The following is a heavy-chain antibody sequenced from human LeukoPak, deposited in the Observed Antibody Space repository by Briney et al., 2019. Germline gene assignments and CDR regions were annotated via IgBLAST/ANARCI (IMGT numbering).Heavy chain of an antibody. CDR2: IGIDSGNT. D-gene: IGHD5-24*01. CDR1: EFKSGDYS. J-gene: IGHJ4*02. Sequence: GTLRCWCAASEFKSGDYSMSRISKAQGKGLEWISYIGIDSGNTNYADSVKGRFTISGDKAKNSLYLQMNSLRVEDTAVYYCARDYKYAFDNWGQGTLVTVSS. V-gene: IGHV3-11*06. CDR3: ARDYKYAFDN.